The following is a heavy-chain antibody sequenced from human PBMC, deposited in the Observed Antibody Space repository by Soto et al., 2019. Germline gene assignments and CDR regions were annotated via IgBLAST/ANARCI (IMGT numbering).Heavy chain of an antibody. J-gene: IGHJ4*02. V-gene: IGHV1-18*01. CDR1: GYSFMKYG. Sequence: ASVKVSCQGFGYSFMKYGINWVRQAPGQGLEWVGWISPYSGYTHSAQKFHGRLTLTTDTAASTAYMELRILRSADTALYYCAREASVLIPAAQPSRFDSWGQGTLVTVSS. CDR3: AREASVLIPAAQPSRFDS. D-gene: IGHD2-2*01. CDR2: ISPYSGYT.